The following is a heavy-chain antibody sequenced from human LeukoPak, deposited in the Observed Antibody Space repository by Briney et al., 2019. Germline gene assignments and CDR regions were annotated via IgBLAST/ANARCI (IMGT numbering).Heavy chain of an antibody. J-gene: IGHJ4*02. CDR1: GGTFSSYA. D-gene: IGHD3-22*01. V-gene: IGHV1-69*04. CDR3: ATVYDSGGYYFNY. CDR2: IIPILGIA. Sequence: SVKISFKASGGTFSSYAISWVRQAPGQGLEWMGRIIPILGIANYAQKFQGRVTITADKSTSTAYMELSSLRSEDTAVYFCATVYDSGGYYFNYWGQGTLVTVSS.